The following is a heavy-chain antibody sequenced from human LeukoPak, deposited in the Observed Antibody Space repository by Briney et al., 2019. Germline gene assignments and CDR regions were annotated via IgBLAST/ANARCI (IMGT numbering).Heavy chain of an antibody. J-gene: IGHJ2*01. CDR3: AGTYFGATGHYLFFDL. D-gene: IGHD1-26*01. V-gene: IGHV3-74*03. CDR1: GFTFSDYW. Sequence: GGSLRLSCAASGFTFSDYWIHWVREAPGKGLVWVSHINSDGSSTKYADSVKGRFTLSRDNARNTLYLQMNSLRAEDTAIYYCAGTYFGATGHYLFFDLWGRGTLVTVSS. CDR2: INSDGSST.